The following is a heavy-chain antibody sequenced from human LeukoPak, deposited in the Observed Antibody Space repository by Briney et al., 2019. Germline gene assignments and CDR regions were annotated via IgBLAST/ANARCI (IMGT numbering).Heavy chain of an antibody. CDR1: GGTFSSYA. CDR2: IIPIFDTA. Sequence: GASVKVSCKASGGTFSSYAISWVRQAPGQGLEWMGVIIPIFDTANYAQKFQGRVTITADESPSTAYTELSSLRSEDTAVYYCARSRAHQLLLGFDYWGQGTLVTVSS. V-gene: IGHV1-69*13. J-gene: IGHJ4*02. D-gene: IGHD2-2*01. CDR3: ARSRAHQLLLGFDY.